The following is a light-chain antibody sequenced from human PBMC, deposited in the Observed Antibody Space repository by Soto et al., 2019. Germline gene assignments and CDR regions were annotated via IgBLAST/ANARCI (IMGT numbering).Light chain of an antibody. V-gene: IGLV2-14*01. Sequence: QSALAQPSSVSGSPGQSITISCTGTSTDVGGYNYVSWYQHHSGKAPKLLIYEVTNRPSGISDCFSGSKSVNTASLTISGLQAEDESDYYCGSYSSTDTPFVFGTGTQLTVL. CDR3: GSYSSTDTPFV. CDR1: STDVGGYNY. CDR2: EVT. J-gene: IGLJ1*01.